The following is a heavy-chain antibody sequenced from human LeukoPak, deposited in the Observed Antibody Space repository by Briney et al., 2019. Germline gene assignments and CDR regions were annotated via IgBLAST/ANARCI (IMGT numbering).Heavy chain of an antibody. V-gene: IGHV4-34*01. CDR2: INHSGST. Sequence: SETLSLTCAVYGGSFSGYYWSWIRQPPGKGLEWIGEINHSGSTNYNPSLKSRVTISVDTSKNQFSLKLSSVTAADTAVYYCARGYYGSGRLGGWYGHWGQGTLVTVSS. D-gene: IGHD3-10*01. CDR1: GGSFSGYY. J-gene: IGHJ4*02. CDR3: ARGYYGSGRLGGWYGH.